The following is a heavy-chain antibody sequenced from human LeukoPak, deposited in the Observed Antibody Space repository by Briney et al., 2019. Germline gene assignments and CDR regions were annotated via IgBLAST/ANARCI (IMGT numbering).Heavy chain of an antibody. CDR2: IRSDGSIE. CDR3: AKDQPEAYFDY. Sequence: GSLRLSCAASGFTFSSCGMHWVRQAPGKGLEWVAFIRSDGSIEYYADSVKGRFTISRDNAKNTLYLQMNSLRAEDAALYYCAKDQPEAYFDYWGQGTLVTVSS. J-gene: IGHJ4*02. D-gene: IGHD1-14*01. CDR1: GFTFSSCG. V-gene: IGHV3-30*02.